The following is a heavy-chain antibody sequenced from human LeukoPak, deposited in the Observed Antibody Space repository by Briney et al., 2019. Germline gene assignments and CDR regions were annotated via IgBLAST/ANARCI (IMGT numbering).Heavy chain of an antibody. V-gene: IGHV3-11*06. CDR1: GFTFSDYY. Sequence: GGSLRLSCAASGFTFSDYYMSWIRQAPGKGLEWVSYISSSSSYTNYADSVKGRFTISRDNAKNSLYLQMNSLRAEDTAVYYCARIYGSGSYLPFDPWGQGTLVTVSS. D-gene: IGHD3-10*01. CDR3: ARIYGSGSYLPFDP. CDR2: ISSSSSYT. J-gene: IGHJ5*02.